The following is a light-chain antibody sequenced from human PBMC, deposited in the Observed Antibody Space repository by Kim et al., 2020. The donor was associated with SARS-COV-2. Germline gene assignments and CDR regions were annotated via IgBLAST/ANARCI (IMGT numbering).Light chain of an antibody. CDR1: QSVSSNY. J-gene: IGKJ1*01. Sequence: SPGERATLPCRARQSVSSNYLAWYQRKPGEAPRLLIYGASSRATGNPDRFSGSGSGTDFTLTITRLEPEDFAVYYCQQYSSSPATFGQGTKVDIK. V-gene: IGKV3-20*01. CDR2: GAS. CDR3: QQYSSSPAT.